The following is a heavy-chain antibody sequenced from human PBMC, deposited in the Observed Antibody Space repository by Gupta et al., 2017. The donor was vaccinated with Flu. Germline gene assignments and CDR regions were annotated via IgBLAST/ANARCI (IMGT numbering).Heavy chain of an antibody. Sequence: QAPGKGLEWVSLISFDGNDRFYADSVKGRFTISRDNSKKTLFLEIQNLRSDDTAVYYCATGPYSYGPKYGLDVWGQGTTVTASS. D-gene: IGHD3-16*01. V-gene: IGHV3-30*03. CDR2: ISFDGNDR. CDR3: ATGPYSYGPKYGLDV. J-gene: IGHJ6*02.